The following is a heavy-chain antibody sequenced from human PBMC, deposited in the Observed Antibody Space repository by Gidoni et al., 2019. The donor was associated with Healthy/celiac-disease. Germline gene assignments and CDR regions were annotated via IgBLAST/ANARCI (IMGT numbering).Heavy chain of an antibody. Sequence: QLPLQESGPGLVKPSETLSLTCTVSGDSISRSSYYWCWIRQPPGKGLEWIGSIYYSGSTYYNPYLKSRVTISVDMSKNQFSLKMSSVTAADTAVYYCARDRGLLLFGELGPSQNFDYWGQGTLVTVSS. CDR3: ARDRGLLLFGELGPSQNFDY. CDR2: IYYSGST. D-gene: IGHD3-10*01. CDR1: GDSISRSSYY. V-gene: IGHV4-39*07. J-gene: IGHJ4*02.